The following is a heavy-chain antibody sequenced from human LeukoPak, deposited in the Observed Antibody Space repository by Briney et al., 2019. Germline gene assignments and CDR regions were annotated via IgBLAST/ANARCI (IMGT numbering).Heavy chain of an antibody. CDR1: GGSISSYY. J-gene: IGHJ5*02. CDR3: ARQSLGPSRSGSSNNWFDP. V-gene: IGHV4-59*08. CDR2: INYSGNT. D-gene: IGHD3-10*01. Sequence: PSETLSLTCTVSGGSISSYYWSWIRQPPGKGLEWIRFINYSGNTIYNPSLKSRVTISVDTPNNQFSLKLSSVTAADTAVYYCARQSLGPSRSGSSNNWFDPWGQGTLVTVSS.